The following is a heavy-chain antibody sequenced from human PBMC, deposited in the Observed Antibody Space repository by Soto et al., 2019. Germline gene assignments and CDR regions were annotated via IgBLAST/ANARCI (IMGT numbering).Heavy chain of an antibody. CDR3: ARHPSDFWFDP. D-gene: IGHD2-21*02. CDR2: IYYSGST. V-gene: IGHV4-39*01. CDR1: GRSIRSSSYF. J-gene: IGHJ5*02. Sequence: PSETLSLTCIVSGRSIRSSSYFWGWIRQPPGKGLEWIGSIYYSGSTYYNPSLKSRVTVSVDTSKNQFSLKLSSVTAADTAVYYCARHPSDFWFDPWGQGTLVTVS.